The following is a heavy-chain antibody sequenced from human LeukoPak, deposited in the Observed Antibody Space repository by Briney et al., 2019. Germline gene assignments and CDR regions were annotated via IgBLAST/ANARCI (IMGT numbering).Heavy chain of an antibody. D-gene: IGHD5-12*01. Sequence: GGSLRLSCAASGFTFSSYEMNWVRQAPGKGLEWVSYISSSGSTIYYADSVKGRFTISRDNAMNSLYLQMNSLRAEDTAVYYCASGGNRKEWLRFSYWGQGTLVTVSS. J-gene: IGHJ4*02. CDR2: ISSSGSTI. CDR3: ASGGNRKEWLRFSY. CDR1: GFTFSSYE. V-gene: IGHV3-48*03.